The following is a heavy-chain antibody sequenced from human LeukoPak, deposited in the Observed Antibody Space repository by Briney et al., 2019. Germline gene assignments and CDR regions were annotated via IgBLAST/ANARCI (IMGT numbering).Heavy chain of an antibody. CDR3: ARGYSPGSKRFSLYYYMDV. D-gene: IGHD1-26*01. J-gene: IGHJ6*03. V-gene: IGHV4-59*01. CDR1: GGSMSSYF. Sequence: SETLSLTCTVSGGSMSSYFWSWIRQPPGKGLEWIGYIYYSGSTNKNPYLKSRVTMSVESTNNQFPLTLNSVTAADTDVYYRARGYSPGSKRFSLYYYMDVWGKGTTVSVSS. CDR2: IYYSGST.